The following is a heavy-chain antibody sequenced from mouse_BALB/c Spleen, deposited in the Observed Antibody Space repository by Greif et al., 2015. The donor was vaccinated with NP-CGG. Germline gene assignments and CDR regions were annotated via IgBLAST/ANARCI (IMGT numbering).Heavy chain of an antibody. Sequence: VKLMESGAELVKPGASVKLSCTASGFNIKDTYMHWVKQRPEQGLEWIGRIDPANGNTKYDPKFQGKATITADTSSNTAYLQLSSLTSEDTAVYYCARWDWYFDIWGAGTTVTVSS. CDR1: GFNIKDTY. J-gene: IGHJ1*01. V-gene: IGHV14-3*02. CDR3: ARWDWYFDI. CDR2: IDPANGNT.